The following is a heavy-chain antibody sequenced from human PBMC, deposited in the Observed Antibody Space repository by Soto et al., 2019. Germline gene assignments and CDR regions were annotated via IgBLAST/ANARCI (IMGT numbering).Heavy chain of an antibody. Sequence: GASVKVSCKASGYTFTSYDINWVRQDTGQGLEWMGWMNPNSGNTGYAQKFQGRVTMTRNTSISTAYMELSSLRSEDTAVYYCARGATVTDNDAFDIWGQGTMVTVSS. J-gene: IGHJ3*02. D-gene: IGHD4-4*01. CDR1: GYTFTSYD. CDR2: MNPNSGNT. CDR3: ARGATVTDNDAFDI. V-gene: IGHV1-8*01.